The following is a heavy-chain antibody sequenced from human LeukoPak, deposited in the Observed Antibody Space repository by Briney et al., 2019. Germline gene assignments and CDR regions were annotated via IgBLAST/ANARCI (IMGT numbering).Heavy chain of an antibody. CDR2: ISGSGLNA. J-gene: IGHJ4*02. V-gene: IGHV3-23*01. CDR3: VKRTMAGVLERRTYYFDY. D-gene: IGHD2-2*01. CDR1: GFTFSNTA. Sequence: PGGSLRLSCAASGFTFSNTAMSWVRQAPGKGLEWLSIISGSGLNAYYADSVKGRFTISRDNAKSKLFLQMNSLRAEDTALYYCVKRTMAGVLERRTYYFDYWGQGSLVTVSP.